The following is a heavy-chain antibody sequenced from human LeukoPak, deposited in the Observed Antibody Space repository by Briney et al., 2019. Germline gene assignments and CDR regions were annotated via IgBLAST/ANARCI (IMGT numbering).Heavy chain of an antibody. J-gene: IGHJ6*02. CDR3: ARRSGYYYGSGSSPHGMDV. CDR1: GGSISSYY. CDR2: IYYSGST. V-gene: IGHV4-59*08. D-gene: IGHD3-10*01. Sequence: SETLSLTCTVSGGSISSYYWSWIRQPPGKGLEWIGYIYYSGSTNYNPSLKSRVTISVDTSKNQFSLKLSSVTAADTAVYYCARRSGYYYGSGSSPHGMDVWGQGTTVTVSS.